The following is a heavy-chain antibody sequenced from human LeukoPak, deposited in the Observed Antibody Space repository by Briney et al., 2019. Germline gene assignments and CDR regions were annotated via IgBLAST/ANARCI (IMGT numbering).Heavy chain of an antibody. CDR1: GGSMSSYY. Sequence: SETLSLTCSVSGGSMSSYYWSWIRQPAEKGLEWIGRIYTSGSTNYNPSLKSRVTISLDTSKNQFSLKLSSVTAADTAVYYCARGRRIVVVLGATRTHRDYYMDVWGKGTTVTVSS. CDR3: ARGRRIVVVLGATRTHRDYYMDV. D-gene: IGHD2-15*01. CDR2: IYTSGST. J-gene: IGHJ6*03. V-gene: IGHV4-4*07.